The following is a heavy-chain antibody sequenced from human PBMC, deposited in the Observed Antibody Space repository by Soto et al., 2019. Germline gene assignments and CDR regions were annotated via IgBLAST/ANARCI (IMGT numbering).Heavy chain of an antibody. CDR3: AKNGCSYPACYPYYYYVDV. D-gene: IGHD2-15*01. J-gene: IGHJ6*03. V-gene: IGHV3-7*05. CDR1: EFAFRDSW. Sequence: EVPLVESGGGLVQPGGFLRLSCVASEFAFRDSWMSWVRQAPGKGLEWVANIKHDGSETYYADSVKGRFTISRDISKSTLYLQMNSLRAEDTAVYYCAKNGCSYPACYPYYYYVDVWGRGTTVTVSS. CDR2: IKHDGSET.